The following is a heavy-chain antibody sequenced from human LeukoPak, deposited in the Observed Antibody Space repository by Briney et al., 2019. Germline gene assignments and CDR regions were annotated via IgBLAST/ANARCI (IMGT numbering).Heavy chain of an antibody. CDR2: IYYSGST. CDR3: AGHPSEYSSSSY. CDR1: GGSISSSSYY. Sequence: SETLSLTCTVSGGSISSSSYYWGWIRQPPGKGLEWIGSIYYSGSTYYNPSLKSRVTISVDTSKNQFSLKLSSVTAADTAVYYCAGHPSEYSSSSYWGQGTLVTVSS. D-gene: IGHD6-6*01. J-gene: IGHJ4*02. V-gene: IGHV4-39*01.